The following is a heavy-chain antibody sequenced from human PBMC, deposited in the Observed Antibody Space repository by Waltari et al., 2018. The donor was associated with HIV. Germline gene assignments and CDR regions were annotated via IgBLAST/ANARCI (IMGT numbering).Heavy chain of an antibody. CDR1: GYTFTGDY. CDR2: INPSSGDT. Sequence: QVQLVQSGAEVKKPGASVKVSCKASGYTFTGDYLYWVRQAPGQRREWVGWINPSSGDTGYAQKFQGRVTMTRDTSIKTAYMELSRLRSDDTAVYYCARSRFFEFWGQGTLVTVSS. J-gene: IGHJ4*02. V-gene: IGHV1-2*02. CDR3: ARSRFFEF.